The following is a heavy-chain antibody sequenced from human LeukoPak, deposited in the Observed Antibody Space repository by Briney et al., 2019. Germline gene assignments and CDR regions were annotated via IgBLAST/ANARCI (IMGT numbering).Heavy chain of an antibody. J-gene: IGHJ4*02. CDR1: GFTFSSYA. D-gene: IGHD2-15*01. V-gene: IGHV3-23*01. CDR2: ISGGGATT. Sequence: GGSLRLSCAASGFTFSSYAMSWVRQAPGKGLEWVSGISGGGATTSYADSVKGRFTISRDNSKNTLFLQMNSLRVEDTAVYYCAKSGLNRFDYWGQGALVTVSS. CDR3: AKSGLNRFDY.